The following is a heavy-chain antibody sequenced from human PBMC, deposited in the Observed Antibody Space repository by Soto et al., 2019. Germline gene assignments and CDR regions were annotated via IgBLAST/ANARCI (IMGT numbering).Heavy chain of an antibody. Sequence: SVKVSCKASGGSFSNFGISWVRQAPGQGLEWMGGIVPVFGRPNYAQRFRGRLTITADESTSTGYTELISLRSDDTAVYYCAREGSGYNCWGQGTQVTVSS. J-gene: IGHJ4*02. CDR1: GGSFSNFG. V-gene: IGHV1-69*13. CDR2: IVPVFGRP. D-gene: IGHD5-12*01. CDR3: AREGSGYNC.